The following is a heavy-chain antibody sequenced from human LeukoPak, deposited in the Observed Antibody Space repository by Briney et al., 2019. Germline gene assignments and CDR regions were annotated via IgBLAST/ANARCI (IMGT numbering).Heavy chain of an antibody. CDR2: ISTTSVM. CDR3: AKGPSYYYDSSGYYYERDY. J-gene: IGHJ4*02. CDR1: GFTFSSYS. V-gene: IGHV3-48*04. D-gene: IGHD3-22*01. Sequence: GGSLRLSCAASGFTFSSYSMNWVRQAPGKGLEWISYISTTSVMYYADSVKGRFTISRDNSKNSLYLQMNSLRTEDTALYYCAKGPSYYYDSSGYYYERDYWGQGTLVTVSS.